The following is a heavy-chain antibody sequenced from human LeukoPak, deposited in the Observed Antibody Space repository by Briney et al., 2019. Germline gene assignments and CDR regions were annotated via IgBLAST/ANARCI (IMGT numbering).Heavy chain of an antibody. Sequence: SETLSLTCTVSGGSISRYYWSWIRQPPGKGLEWIGYIYYSGSTNYNPSLKSRVTISVDTSKKQFFLKLSSVTAADTAVYYCARDTDSSGCIDYWGQGTLVTVSS. CDR1: GGSISRYY. CDR2: IYYSGST. CDR3: ARDTDSSGCIDY. J-gene: IGHJ4*02. V-gene: IGHV4-59*01. D-gene: IGHD3-22*01.